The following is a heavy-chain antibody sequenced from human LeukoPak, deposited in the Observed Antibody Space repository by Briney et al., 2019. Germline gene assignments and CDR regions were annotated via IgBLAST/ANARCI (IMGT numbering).Heavy chain of an antibody. J-gene: IGHJ4*02. CDR3: ARGGWKQSRQQLVPDY. Sequence: GGSLRLSCAASGFTFSSYSMHWVRQAPGKGLEWVAVIWYDGSNKYYADSVKGRFTISRDNSKNTLYLQMNSLRAEDTAVYYCARGGWKQSRQQLVPDYWGQGTLVTVSS. V-gene: IGHV3-33*01. CDR1: GFTFSSYS. CDR2: IWYDGSNK. D-gene: IGHD6-13*01.